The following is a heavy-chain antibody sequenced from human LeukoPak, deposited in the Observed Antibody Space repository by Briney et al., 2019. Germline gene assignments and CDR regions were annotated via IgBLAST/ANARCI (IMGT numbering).Heavy chain of an antibody. Sequence: GGSLRLTCAASGFTFSSYGTHWVRQAPGKGLEGVAVIWYDGRNKYYADSVKGRFTISRDNSKNTLYLRMNSLRAEDTAVYYCANTKYSSGWYYFDYWGQGTLVTVSS. V-gene: IGHV3-33*06. CDR1: GFTFSSYG. CDR2: IWYDGRNK. D-gene: IGHD6-19*01. CDR3: ANTKYSSGWYYFDY. J-gene: IGHJ4*02.